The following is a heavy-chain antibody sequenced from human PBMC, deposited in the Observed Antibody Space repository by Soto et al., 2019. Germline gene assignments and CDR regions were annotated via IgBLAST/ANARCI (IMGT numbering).Heavy chain of an antibody. Sequence: GASVKVSCKASGYTFTGYYMHWVRQAPGQGLEWMGWINPNSGGTNYAQKFQGRVTMTRDTSISTAYMELSRLRSDDTAVYYCARDLVVVPAANYTPFDYWGQGTLVTV. CDR2: INPNSGGT. J-gene: IGHJ4*02. D-gene: IGHD2-2*01. V-gene: IGHV1-2*02. CDR1: GYTFTGYY. CDR3: ARDLVVVPAANYTPFDY.